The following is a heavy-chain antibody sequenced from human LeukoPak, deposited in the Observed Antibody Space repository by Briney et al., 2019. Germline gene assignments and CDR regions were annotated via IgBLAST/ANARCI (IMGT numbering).Heavy chain of an antibody. Sequence: SETLSLTCAVYGGSFSGYYWSWIRQPPGKGLQWIGEINHSGSTNYNPSLKSRVTISVDTSKNQFSLKLSSVTAADAAVYYCARGGSITGTTNYFDYWGQGTLVTVSS. CDR1: GGSFSGYY. CDR2: INHSGST. V-gene: IGHV4-34*01. D-gene: IGHD1-7*01. J-gene: IGHJ4*02. CDR3: ARGGSITGTTNYFDY.